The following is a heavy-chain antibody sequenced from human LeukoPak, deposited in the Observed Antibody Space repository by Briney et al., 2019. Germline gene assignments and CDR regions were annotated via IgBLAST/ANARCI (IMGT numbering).Heavy chain of an antibody. J-gene: IGHJ4*02. CDR2: IHNDGSDT. Sequence: GGSLRLSCAASGFSFSISWMHWVRQAPGKGLVWVSRIHNDGSDTNYADSVKGRFTISRDNAKNMLYLQMNSLRDEDTAVYYCASTARQSYFDYWGQGILVTVSS. CDR3: ASTARQSYFDY. V-gene: IGHV3-74*01. CDR1: GFSFSISW.